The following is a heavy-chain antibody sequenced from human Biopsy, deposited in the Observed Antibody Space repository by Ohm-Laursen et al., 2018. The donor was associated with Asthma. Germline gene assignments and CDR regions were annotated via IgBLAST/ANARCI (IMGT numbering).Heavy chain of an antibody. V-gene: IGHV1-3*01. CDR1: GYTFISYA. J-gene: IGHJ3*02. D-gene: IGHD3-9*01. CDR2: INAGNGNT. Sequence: ASVKVSCKASGYTFISYATHWVRQAPGQRLEWMGWINAGNGNTKYSQKFQGRVTITRDTSASTAYMDLSSLRSEDTAVYYCARTYYDFLTGQVNDAFDIWGQGTMVTVSS. CDR3: ARTYYDFLTGQVNDAFDI.